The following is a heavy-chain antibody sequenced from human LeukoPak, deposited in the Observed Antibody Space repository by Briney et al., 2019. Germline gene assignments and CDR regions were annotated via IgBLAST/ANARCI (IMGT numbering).Heavy chain of an antibody. CDR2: IVVGSGNT. Sequence: SVKVSCKASGFTFTSSAVQWVRQARGQRLEWIGWIVVGSGNTNYAQKFQERVTITRDMSTSTAYMELSSLRSEDTAVYYCARGRSSSSYFDYWGQGTLVTVS. CDR1: GFTFTSSA. J-gene: IGHJ4*02. CDR3: ARGRSSSSYFDY. D-gene: IGHD6-6*01. V-gene: IGHV1-58*01.